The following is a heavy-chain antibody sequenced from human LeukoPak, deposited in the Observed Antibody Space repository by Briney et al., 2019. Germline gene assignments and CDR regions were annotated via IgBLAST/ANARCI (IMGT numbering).Heavy chain of an antibody. Sequence: ASVKVSCKASGYTFTGYYMHWVRQAPGQGLEWMGWINPNSGGTNYAQKFQGRVTMTRDTSISTAYMELSRLRSDDTAVYYCARLVLDYDILTGYYTNNYYYYYMDVWGKGTTVTVSS. D-gene: IGHD3-9*01. CDR3: ARLVLDYDILTGYYTNNYYYYYMDV. J-gene: IGHJ6*03. V-gene: IGHV1-2*02. CDR2: INPNSGGT. CDR1: GYTFTGYY.